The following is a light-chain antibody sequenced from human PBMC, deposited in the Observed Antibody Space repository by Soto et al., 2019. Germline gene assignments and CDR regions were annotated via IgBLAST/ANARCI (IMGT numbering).Light chain of an antibody. J-gene: IGLJ2*01. CDR2: RNN. Sequence: QSVLTQPHSASGTPGQRVTISRSGSSSNIGSNYVYWYQQLPGTAPKLLIYRNNQRPSGVPDRFSGSKSGTSASLAISGLRSEDKADYYCAAWDDSLSGPVFGGGTKLTVL. CDR3: AAWDDSLSGPV. V-gene: IGLV1-47*01. CDR1: SSNIGSNY.